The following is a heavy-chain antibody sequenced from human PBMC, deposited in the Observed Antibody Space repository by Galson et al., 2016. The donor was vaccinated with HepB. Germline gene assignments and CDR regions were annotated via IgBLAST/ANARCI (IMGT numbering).Heavy chain of an antibody. D-gene: IGHD3-10*01. CDR3: TRDYYGSLDH. V-gene: IGHV3-74*01. CDR1: GFTFTNYD. CDR2: INIDGNSI. J-gene: IGHJ4*02. Sequence: FLRLSCAASGFTFTNYDIHWVRQAPGTGLVWVSRINIDGNSITYADSVKGRFAISRDNAKNTVHLQMNSLRDEDTAVYYCTRDYYGSLDHWGQGTLVTVSS.